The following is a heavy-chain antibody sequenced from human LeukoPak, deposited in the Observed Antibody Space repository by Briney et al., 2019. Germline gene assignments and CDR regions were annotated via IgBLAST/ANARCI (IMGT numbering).Heavy chain of an antibody. CDR3: ARDLGSDYDILTGYFV. CDR2: IIPILGIA. Sequence: GASVKVSCKASGGTFSSYAISWVRQAPGQGLEWMGRIIPILGIANYAQKFQGSVTITADKSTSTAYMELSSLRSEDTAVYYCARDLGSDYDILTGYFVWGQGTLVTVSS. CDR1: GGTFSSYA. D-gene: IGHD3-9*01. V-gene: IGHV1-69*04. J-gene: IGHJ4*02.